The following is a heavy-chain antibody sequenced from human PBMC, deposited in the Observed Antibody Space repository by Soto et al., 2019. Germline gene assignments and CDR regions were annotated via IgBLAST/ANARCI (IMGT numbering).Heavy chain of an antibody. CDR2: ILYSGNS. J-gene: IGHJ4*02. V-gene: IGHV4-39*01. D-gene: IGHD1-1*01. CDR3: ARRLLEVPGSQGYFDF. CDR1: GGSMINISDY. Sequence: QLHLQESGPGLVKPSETLSLTCTVSGGSMINISDYWGWIRQPPGKGLEWIGSILYSGNSFYNPSLKSRVTISVDTSKNQFSLKLTSVTAADTGVYYCARRLLEVPGSQGYFDFWGQGTLVTVSS.